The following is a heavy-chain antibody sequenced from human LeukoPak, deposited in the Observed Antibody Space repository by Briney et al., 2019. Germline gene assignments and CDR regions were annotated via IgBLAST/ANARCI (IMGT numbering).Heavy chain of an antibody. Sequence: GGTLRLSCAASGFTFSSYAMHWVRQAPGKGLEWVAVISYDGSNKYYADSVKGRFTISRDNSKNTLYLQMNSLRAEDTAVYYCARDCLNGYDDYYYYMDVWGKGTTVTVSS. V-gene: IGHV3-30-3*01. CDR3: ARDCLNGYDDYYYYMDV. D-gene: IGHD5-12*01. CDR1: GFTFSSYA. J-gene: IGHJ6*03. CDR2: ISYDGSNK.